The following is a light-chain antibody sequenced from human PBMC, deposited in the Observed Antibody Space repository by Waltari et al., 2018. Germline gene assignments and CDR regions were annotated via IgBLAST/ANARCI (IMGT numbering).Light chain of an antibody. CDR2: ANY. CDR3: ATWDDSLSGRV. CDR1: SSNIGTNT. J-gene: IGLJ3*02. Sequence: QSVLTQPPSASGTPGQRVTISCSGSSSNIGTNTVTWYQLVPGTAPKPVIFANYQRPSGVPDRFSASTSGTSASLVISGLQSEDEADYFCATWDDSLSGRVFGGGTKVTVL. V-gene: IGLV1-44*01.